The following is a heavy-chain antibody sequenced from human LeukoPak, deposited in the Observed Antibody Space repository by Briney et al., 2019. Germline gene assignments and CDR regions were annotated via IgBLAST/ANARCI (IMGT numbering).Heavy chain of an antibody. CDR3: ARHDCSSTSCSQSLDY. J-gene: IGHJ4*02. D-gene: IGHD2-2*01. V-gene: IGHV3-7*01. CDR2: INQDGSAR. Sequence: GGSLRLSCAASGLTISRNWMSWVRQAPGKGLEWVANINQDGSARDYVDSVRGRFTISRDNPKNSLFLQMNSLGAEDTAPYYCARHDCSSTSCSQSLDYWGRGTLVTVSS. CDR1: GLTISRNW.